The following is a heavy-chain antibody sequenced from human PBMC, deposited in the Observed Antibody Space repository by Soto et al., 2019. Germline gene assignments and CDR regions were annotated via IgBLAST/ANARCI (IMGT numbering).Heavy chain of an antibody. V-gene: IGHV4-34*01. CDR1: GGSFSGDY. D-gene: IGHD6-13*01. CDR3: ARVGSPEQQLDY. CDR2: INHSGST. Sequence: QVQLQQWGAGLLKPSETLSLTCAVYGGSFSGDYWGWIRQPPGKGLEWIGEINHSGSTNYNPPLKSRVTISVDTSKTQFSRKLSSVTAADTAVYYCARVGSPEQQLDYWGKGTLVTVSS. J-gene: IGHJ4*02.